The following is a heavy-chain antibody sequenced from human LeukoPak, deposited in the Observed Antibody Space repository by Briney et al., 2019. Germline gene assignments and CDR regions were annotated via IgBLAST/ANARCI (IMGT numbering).Heavy chain of an antibody. CDR2: INPSGGST. J-gene: IGHJ6*02. CDR1: GYTFTSYY. Sequence: ASVKVSCKASGYTFTSYYMHWVRQAPGQGPEWMGIINPSGGSTSYAQKFQGRVTMTRDTSTSTVYMELSSLRSEDTAVYYCAVSLGYYGSGSYLPLDYYYYGMDVWGQGTTVTVSS. V-gene: IGHV1-46*01. D-gene: IGHD3-10*01. CDR3: AVSLGYYGSGSYLPLDYYYYGMDV.